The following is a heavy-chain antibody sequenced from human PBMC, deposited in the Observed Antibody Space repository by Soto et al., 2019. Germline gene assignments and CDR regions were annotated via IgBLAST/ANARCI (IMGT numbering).Heavy chain of an antibody. CDR3: ARGVGGSGLNWFDP. Sequence: WETLSLTCTFSCSSIIGYYWTWIRQSPERGLEWIGYIHYSGSANYNPSLNSRLTTSVDRSKSQFSMKLASVTAADTAVYYCARGVGGSGLNWFDPWGQGTLVTVSS. CDR1: CSSIIGYY. D-gene: IGHD6-19*01. V-gene: IGHV4-59*12. J-gene: IGHJ5*02. CDR2: IHYSGSA.